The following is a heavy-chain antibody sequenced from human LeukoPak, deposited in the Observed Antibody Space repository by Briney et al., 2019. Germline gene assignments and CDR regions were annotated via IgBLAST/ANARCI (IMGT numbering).Heavy chain of an antibody. CDR3: ARSDYGSGTHYDS. CDR1: GGSFSGYY. J-gene: IGHJ4*02. D-gene: IGHD3-10*01. CDR2: INHSGST. V-gene: IGHV4-34*01. Sequence: SETLSLTCAVYGGSFSGYYWSWIRQPPGKGLEWIGEINHSGSTNYNPSLKSRVTISVDTSKNQFSLRLTSVTVTDTAVYYCARSDYGSGTHYDSWGQGTLVTVSS.